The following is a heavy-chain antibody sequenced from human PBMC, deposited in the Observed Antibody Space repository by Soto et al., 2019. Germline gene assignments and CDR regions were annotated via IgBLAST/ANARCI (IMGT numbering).Heavy chain of an antibody. CDR3: ARGIAAAGSDY. Sequence: ASETLSLTCTVSGGSISSYYWSWIRQPPGKGLEWIGYIYYSGSTNYNPSLKSRVTISVDTSKNQFSLKLSSVTAADTAVYYCARGIAAAGSDYWGQGXLVTVYS. D-gene: IGHD6-13*01. CDR1: GGSISSYY. CDR2: IYYSGST. V-gene: IGHV4-59*01. J-gene: IGHJ4*02.